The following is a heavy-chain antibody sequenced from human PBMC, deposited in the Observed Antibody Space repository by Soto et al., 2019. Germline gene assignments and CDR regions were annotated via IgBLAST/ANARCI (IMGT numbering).Heavy chain of an antibody. CDR1: GGTFSTHD. V-gene: IGHV1-69*01. CDR3: VMEVRVRGVAVDY. CDR2: ITPIFGTP. D-gene: IGHD3-10*01. J-gene: IGHJ4*02. Sequence: QVQLMQSGAEVKRPGSSVKVSCRASGGTFSTHDISWVRQAPGQGLEWIGGITPIFGTPNFAQRVQARVTISADGSTSTSYMEVSSLRSEDTAVYYCVMEVRVRGVAVDYWGQGTLVTVSS.